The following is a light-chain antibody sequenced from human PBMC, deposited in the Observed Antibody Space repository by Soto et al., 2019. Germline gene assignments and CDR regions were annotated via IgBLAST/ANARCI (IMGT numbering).Light chain of an antibody. Sequence: QSVLTQPPSVSAAPGREVTISCSGSNSNIGKNYVSWYQQIPGTAPKLLIYDNNKRPSGIPDRFSASKSGASATLGITGLQTGDEADYYCGTWDTSLSAGVFGGGTKVTVL. V-gene: IGLV1-51*01. CDR1: NSNIGKNY. CDR3: GTWDTSLSAGV. J-gene: IGLJ3*02. CDR2: DNN.